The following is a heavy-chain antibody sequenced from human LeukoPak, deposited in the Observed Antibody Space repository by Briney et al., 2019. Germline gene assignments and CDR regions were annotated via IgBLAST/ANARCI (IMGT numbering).Heavy chain of an antibody. Sequence: PGGSLRLSCAASGFTFTTYAVIWARQAPGKGLEWVPPLSGTAVDTFYADSVKGRFTISRDNSDNAVSLQVNSLRAEDTAVYYCARLSGTYGTTSRVLDSWGQGTLVIVSS. CDR1: GFTFTTYA. V-gene: IGHV3-23*01. J-gene: IGHJ4*02. D-gene: IGHD1-1*01. CDR2: LSGTAVDT. CDR3: ARLSGTYGTTSRVLDS.